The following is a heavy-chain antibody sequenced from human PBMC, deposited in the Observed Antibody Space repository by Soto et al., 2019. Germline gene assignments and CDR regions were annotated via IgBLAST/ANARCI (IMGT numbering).Heavy chain of an antibody. CDR1: GGSISSYY. CDR3: ARDRQRGYCTGGSCYSYFDY. D-gene: IGHD2-15*01. CDR2: IYYSGST. J-gene: IGHJ4*02. V-gene: IGHV4-59*12. Sequence: PSETLSLTCTVSGGSISSYYWSWIRQPPGKGLEWIGYIYYSGSTNYNPSLKSRVIISGDTSKNQFSLKLNSVTAADTAVYYCARDRQRGYCTGGSCYSYFDYWGQGALVTVSS.